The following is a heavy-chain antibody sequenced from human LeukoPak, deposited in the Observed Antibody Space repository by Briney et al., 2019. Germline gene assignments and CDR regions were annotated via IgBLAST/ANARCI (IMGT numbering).Heavy chain of an antibody. D-gene: IGHD3-22*01. J-gene: IGHJ3*02. V-gene: IGHV4-59*01. CDR2: IYYSGST. CDR3: ARAHYYDSSGYYYLDAFDI. CDR1: GGSISSYY. Sequence: SETLSLTCTVSGGSISSYYWSWIRQPPGKGLEWIGYIYYSGSTNYNPSLKSRVTKSVDTSKNQFSLKLSSVTAADTAVYYCARAHYYDSSGYYYLDAFDIWGQGTMVTVSS.